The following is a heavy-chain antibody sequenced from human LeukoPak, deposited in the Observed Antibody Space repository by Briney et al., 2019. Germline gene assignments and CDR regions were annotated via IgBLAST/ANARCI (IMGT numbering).Heavy chain of an antibody. J-gene: IGHJ4*02. Sequence: PGGSLRLSCAASGFTFSSYSMNWVRQAPGKGLEWVSSISRSSSYIYYADSVKGRFTVSRDNAKNSLYLQMNSLRAEDTALYYCAKDIFTMVRGVVDYWGQGTLVTVSS. V-gene: IGHV3-21*04. CDR1: GFTFSSYS. D-gene: IGHD3-10*01. CDR3: AKDIFTMVRGVVDY. CDR2: ISRSSSYI.